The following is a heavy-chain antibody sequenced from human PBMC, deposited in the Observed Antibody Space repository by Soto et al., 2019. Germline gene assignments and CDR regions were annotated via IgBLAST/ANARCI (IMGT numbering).Heavy chain of an antibody. Sequence: ASAKVSCTAFCSTFSSYGISWVRQAPGQGLEWMGWISAYNGNTNYAQKFQGRVTMTTDTSTSTAYMELRSLRSDDSAVYYCARAEKWVTENMGGYWGQGTLVNVSS. D-gene: IGHD1-20*01. V-gene: IGHV1-18*04. J-gene: IGHJ4*02. CDR2: ISAYNGNT. CDR1: CSTFSSYG. CDR3: ARAEKWVTENMGGY.